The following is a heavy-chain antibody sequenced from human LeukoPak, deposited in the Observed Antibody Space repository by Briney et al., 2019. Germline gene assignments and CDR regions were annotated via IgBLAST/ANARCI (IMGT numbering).Heavy chain of an antibody. CDR2: IYTSGST. Sequence: SETLSLTCTVSGGSISSYYWSWIRQPAGKGLEWIGRIYTSGSTNYNPSLKSRVTMSVDTSKNQFSLKLSSVTAADTAVYYCAREALGYCSSTSCQTFDYWGQGTLVTVSS. D-gene: IGHD2-2*01. CDR1: GGSISSYY. J-gene: IGHJ4*02. V-gene: IGHV4-4*07. CDR3: AREALGYCSSTSCQTFDY.